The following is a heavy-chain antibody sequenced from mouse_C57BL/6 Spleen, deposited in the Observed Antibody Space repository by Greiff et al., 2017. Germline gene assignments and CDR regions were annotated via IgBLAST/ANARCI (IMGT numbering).Heavy chain of an antibody. CDR2: IYPGDGDT. Sequence: QVQLQQSGPELVKPGASVKISCKASGYAFSSSWMNWVKQRPGKGLGWIGRIYPGDGDTNYNGKFKGKATLTADKSSSTAYMQLSSLTSEDSAVYFCARLHDYFDYWGQGTTLTVSS. CDR1: GYAFSSSW. V-gene: IGHV1-82*01. J-gene: IGHJ2*01. CDR3: ARLHDYFDY. D-gene: IGHD2-3*01.